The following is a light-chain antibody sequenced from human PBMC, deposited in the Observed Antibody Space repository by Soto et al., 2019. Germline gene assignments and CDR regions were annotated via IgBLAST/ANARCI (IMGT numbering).Light chain of an antibody. CDR2: KAS. CDR3: QQYNSYPWS. J-gene: IGKJ1*01. V-gene: IGKV1-5*03. CDR1: ESISSW. Sequence: DTQMTQSPSTLSASVGDRVTITCRASESISSWLSWYQPKPGKAPNLLIFKASTVESGVPSRFSGSGSGTEFTLTISSLQTDDFATYYCQQYNSYPWSFGQGTKVEIK.